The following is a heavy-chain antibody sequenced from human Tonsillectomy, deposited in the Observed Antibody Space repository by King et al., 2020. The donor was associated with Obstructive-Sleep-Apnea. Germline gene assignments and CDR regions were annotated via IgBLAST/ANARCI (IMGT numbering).Heavy chain of an antibody. D-gene: IGHD3-10*01. V-gene: IGHV3-30*18. CDR3: AKVMYYYGSGSQSPLDY. J-gene: IGHJ4*02. CDR2: ISHDGNNK. CDR1: GFTFGFYG. Sequence: VQLVQSGGGVVQPGPSLRLSCAASGFTFGFYGIHWVRQAPGKGLEWVAAISHDGNNKYYADSVKGRFTISRDNSKNTLYLQMNSLRPEDTAVYYCAKVMYYYGSGSQSPLDYWGQGTLVTVSS.